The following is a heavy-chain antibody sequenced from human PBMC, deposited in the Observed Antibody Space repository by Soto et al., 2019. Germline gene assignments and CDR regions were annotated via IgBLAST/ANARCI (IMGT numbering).Heavy chain of an antibody. D-gene: IGHD3-22*01. Sequence: EVQLVESGGGVVQPGGSLRLSCADSGFSFSDYEMNCVRQAPGKGLEWVSYSSRSGSTIEYADSVKGRFTISRDYAKTSLYLQMNSLRVEDTAVYYCAIGYYSKKFDYWGQGTLVSVSS. CDR3: AIGYYSKKFDY. CDR2: SSRSGSTI. CDR1: GFSFSDYE. V-gene: IGHV3-48*03. J-gene: IGHJ4*02.